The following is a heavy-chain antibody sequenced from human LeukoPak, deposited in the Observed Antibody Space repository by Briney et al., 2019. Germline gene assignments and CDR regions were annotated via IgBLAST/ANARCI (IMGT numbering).Heavy chain of an antibody. CDR2: ISGSGGTT. D-gene: IGHD4-11*01. CDR1: GFTFSTYA. J-gene: IGHJ4*02. V-gene: IGHV3-23*01. CDR3: AKLTTS. Sequence: GGSLRLSCAASGFTFSTYAMTWVRQAPGKGLEWVSGISGSGGTTYYVDSVKGRFTISRDNSKNTLYLQMISLRAEDTAVYYCAKLTTSWGQGTLVTVSS.